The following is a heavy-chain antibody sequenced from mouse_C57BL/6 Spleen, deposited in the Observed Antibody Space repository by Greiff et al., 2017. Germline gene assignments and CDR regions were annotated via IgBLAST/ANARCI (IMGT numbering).Heavy chain of an antibody. J-gene: IGHJ2*01. CDR2: IRLKSDNYAT. CDR3: TVLRRDYFDD. V-gene: IGHV6-3*01. D-gene: IGHD1-1*01. Sequence: EVQVVESGGGLVQPGGSMKLSCVASGFTFSNYWMNWVRQSPEKGLEWVAQIRLKSDNYATHYAESVKGRFTISRDDSKSSVYLQMDNLRAEDTGIYYCTVLRRDYFDDWGQGTTLTVSS. CDR1: GFTFSNYW.